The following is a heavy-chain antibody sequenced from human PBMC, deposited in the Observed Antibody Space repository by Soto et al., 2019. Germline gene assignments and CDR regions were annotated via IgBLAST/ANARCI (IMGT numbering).Heavy chain of an antibody. CDR3: ARDHTPDYYYYGMEV. CDR2: TNPNSGGT. Sequence: ASVKVSCKASGYTFTGYYMHWVRQAPGQGLEWMGWTNPNSGGTNYAQKFQGRVTMTRDTSISTAYMELSRLRCDDTGVYYCARDHTPDYYYYGMEVWGQLTTIAFCS. D-gene: IGHD2-15*01. CDR1: GYTFTGYY. V-gene: IGHV1-2*02. J-gene: IGHJ6*01.